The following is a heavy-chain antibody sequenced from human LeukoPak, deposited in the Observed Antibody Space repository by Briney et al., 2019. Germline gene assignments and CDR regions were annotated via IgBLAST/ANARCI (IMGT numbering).Heavy chain of an antibody. J-gene: IGHJ4*02. D-gene: IGHD5-12*01. CDR1: GFSFSTYA. CDR2: ISFSGGST. Sequence: GGSLRLSCAASGFSFSTYAMNWVRQAPGKGLEWVSTISFSGGSTYYADSVRGRFTISRDNSKNTLYLQMNSLRAEDTAVYYYAKDLGGSGYDPLDYWGQGTLVIVSS. V-gene: IGHV3-23*01. CDR3: AKDLGGSGYDPLDY.